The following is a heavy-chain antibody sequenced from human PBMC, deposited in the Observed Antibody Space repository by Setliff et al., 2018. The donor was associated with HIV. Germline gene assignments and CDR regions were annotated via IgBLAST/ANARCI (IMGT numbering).Heavy chain of an antibody. V-gene: IGHV3-7*03. CDR1: GFTFSDYW. CDR3: AREVVVVVATADAFDI. J-gene: IGHJ3*02. D-gene: IGHD2-15*01. Sequence: GGSLRLSCAASGFTFSDYWMTWFRQAPGKGLEWVANINQDGSAKYYVDSVKGRFTISRDNAQNSLYLQMNSLRAEDTAVYYCAREVVVVVATADAFDIWGQGTMVTVSS. CDR2: INQDGSAK.